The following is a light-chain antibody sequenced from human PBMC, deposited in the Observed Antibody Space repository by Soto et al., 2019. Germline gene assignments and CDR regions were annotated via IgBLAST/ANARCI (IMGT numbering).Light chain of an antibody. V-gene: IGKV3-20*01. CDR1: QSVSSSY. Sequence: EIVFTQSPRTLSLSPGERAPLSCRASQSVSSSYLAWYQQKPGQAPRLLIYGASSRATGIPDRFSGSGSGTDFTLTISRLEPEDFAVYYCQQYGSLSWTFGQGTKVDIK. J-gene: IGKJ1*01. CDR2: GAS. CDR3: QQYGSLSWT.